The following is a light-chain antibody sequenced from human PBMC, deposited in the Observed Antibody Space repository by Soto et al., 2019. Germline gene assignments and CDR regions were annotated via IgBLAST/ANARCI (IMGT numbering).Light chain of an antibody. V-gene: IGKV1-39*01. CDR3: QQNYITPYT. CDR1: HSFSNF. J-gene: IGKJ2*01. CDR2: ASF. Sequence: DIQMTPSPSLSVSVGNKVTITCRASHSFSNFLNWYQQKAGKAPKLLIYASFNLQSGVPSRFSGSGSGTDFTLTISSLHPEDFATYYCQQNYITPYTFGQGTKLEIK.